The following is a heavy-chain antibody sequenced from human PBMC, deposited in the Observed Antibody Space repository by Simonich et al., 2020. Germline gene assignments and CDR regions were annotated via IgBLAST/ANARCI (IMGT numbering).Heavy chain of an antibody. CDR2: IYYSGST. Sequence: QVQLQESGPGLVKPSETLSLTCTVSGGSISSYYWSWIRQPPGKGLEWIGYIYYSGSTNYTPSLKRRVTISVDTSKNQFSLKLSSVTAADTAVYYCARLPDYWGQGTLVTVSS. CDR3: ARLPDY. V-gene: IGHV4-59*08. J-gene: IGHJ4*02. CDR1: GGSISSYY.